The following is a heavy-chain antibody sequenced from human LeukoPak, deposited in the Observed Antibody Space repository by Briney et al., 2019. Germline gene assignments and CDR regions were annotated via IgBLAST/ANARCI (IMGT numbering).Heavy chain of an antibody. Sequence: GGSLRLSCAASGFSFSSYAMSWVRQAPGKGLEWVSAISGSGGSTYYADSVKGRFTISRDNSKNRLYLQMHSLRAEDTAVYYCASRANWATNYFDYWGQGTLVTVSS. J-gene: IGHJ4*02. V-gene: IGHV3-23*01. CDR1: GFSFSSYA. CDR2: ISGSGGST. CDR3: ASRANWATNYFDY. D-gene: IGHD4/OR15-4a*01.